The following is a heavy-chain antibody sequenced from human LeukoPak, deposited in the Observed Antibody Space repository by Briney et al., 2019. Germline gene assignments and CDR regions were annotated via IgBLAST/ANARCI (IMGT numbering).Heavy chain of an antibody. J-gene: IGHJ4*02. CDR1: GYTFTSYG. Sequence: GASVKVSCKASGYTFTSYGISWVRQAPGQGLEWMGWISAYNGNTNYAQKLQGRVTMTTDTSTSTAYMELRSLRSDDTAVYYCARDRGGYYDSSITPDYWGQGTLVTVSS. CDR2: ISAYNGNT. V-gene: IGHV1-18*01. D-gene: IGHD3-22*01. CDR3: ARDRGGYYDSSITPDY.